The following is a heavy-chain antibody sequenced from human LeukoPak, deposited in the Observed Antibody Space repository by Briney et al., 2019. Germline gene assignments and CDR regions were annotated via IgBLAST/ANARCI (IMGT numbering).Heavy chain of an antibody. D-gene: IGHD6-19*01. CDR1: GFTFNSYA. CDR3: AGTSGYSSGWYPNAFDI. CDR2: ISGSGDGT. Sequence: PGGSLRLSCAAAGFTFNSYAMSWVRQAPGKGLEWVSAISGSGDGTYYADSVKGRFTISRDNSRNTLYLQMNSLSAEDTAVYYCAGTSGYSSGWYPNAFDIWGQGTMVTVSS. V-gene: IGHV3-23*01. J-gene: IGHJ3*02.